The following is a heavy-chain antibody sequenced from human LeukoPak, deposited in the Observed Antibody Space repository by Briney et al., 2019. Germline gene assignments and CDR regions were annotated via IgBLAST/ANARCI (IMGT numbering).Heavy chain of an antibody. D-gene: IGHD1-26*01. CDR2: INPNSGGT. Sequence: ALVKVSCKASGYTFTGYYIHWVRQAPGQGPEWMGWINPNSGGTNYAQKFQGRVTMTRDTSISTAYMELTRLRSDDTAVYYCARDICGGSDCAFDIWGQGTMVTVSS. CDR1: GYTFTGYY. J-gene: IGHJ3*02. V-gene: IGHV1-2*02. CDR3: ARDICGGSDCAFDI.